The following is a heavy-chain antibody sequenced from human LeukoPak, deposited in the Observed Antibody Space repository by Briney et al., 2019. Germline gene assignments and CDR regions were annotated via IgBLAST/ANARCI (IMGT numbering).Heavy chain of an antibody. CDR2: IYHSGST. CDR3: ARLVAATGNFDY. V-gene: IGHV4-30-2*01. CDR1: GGSISSGGYS. Sequence: SETLSLTCAVSGGSISSGGYSWSWIRQPPGKGLEWIGYIYHSGSTYYNPSLKSRVTISVDRSKNQFSLKLSSVTAADAAVYYCARLVAATGNFDYWGQGTLVTVSS. D-gene: IGHD6-13*01. J-gene: IGHJ4*02.